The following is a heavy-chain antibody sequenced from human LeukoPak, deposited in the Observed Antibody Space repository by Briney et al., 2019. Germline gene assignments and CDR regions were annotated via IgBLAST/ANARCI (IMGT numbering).Heavy chain of an antibody. Sequence: SVKVSCKASGGTFSSYAISWVRQAPGQGLEWMGGIIPIFGTANYAQKSQGRVTITTDESTSTAYMELSSLRSEDTAVYYCARAGLDYDFWSGYYSYFDYWGQGTLVTVSS. V-gene: IGHV1-69*05. CDR1: GGTFSSYA. CDR2: IIPIFGTA. CDR3: ARAGLDYDFWSGYYSYFDY. D-gene: IGHD3-3*01. J-gene: IGHJ4*02.